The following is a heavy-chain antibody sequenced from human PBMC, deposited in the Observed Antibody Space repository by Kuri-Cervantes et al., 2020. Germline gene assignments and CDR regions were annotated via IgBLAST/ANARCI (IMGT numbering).Heavy chain of an antibody. Sequence: GESLKISCAASGFTVSSNYMSWVRQAPGKGLEWVSVIYSGGSTYYADSVKGRFTLSRDNSKNTLYLQMNSLRAEDTAVYYCARVGNYYYYGMDVWGQGTTVTVSS. CDR1: GFTVSSNY. CDR3: ARVGNYYYYGMDV. V-gene: IGHV3-53*01. D-gene: IGHD3-10*01. J-gene: IGHJ6*02. CDR2: IYSGGST.